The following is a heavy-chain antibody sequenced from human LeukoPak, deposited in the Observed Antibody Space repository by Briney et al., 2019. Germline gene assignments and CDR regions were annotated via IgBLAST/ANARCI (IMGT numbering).Heavy chain of an antibody. CDR3: ARSNSGSYFPDAFDI. V-gene: IGHV1-3*01. Sequence: ASVKVSFKASGYTFTSYAMHWVRQAPGQRLEWMGWINAGNGNTKYSQKFQGRVTITRDTSASTAYMELSSLRSEDTAVYYCARSNSGSYFPDAFDIWGQGTMVTVSS. J-gene: IGHJ3*02. D-gene: IGHD1-26*01. CDR1: GYTFTSYA. CDR2: INAGNGNT.